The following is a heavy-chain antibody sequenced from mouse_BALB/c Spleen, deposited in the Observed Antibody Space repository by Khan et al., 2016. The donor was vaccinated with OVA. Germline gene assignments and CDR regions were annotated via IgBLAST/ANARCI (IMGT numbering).Heavy chain of an antibody. Sequence: LVESGPELKKPGETVKISCKASGYTFTNYGMNWVKQAPGKGLKWMGWINTYTGEPTYADDFKGRFAFSLETSASTAYLQINNLKNEDTATSFCARNGNYWYFDVWGAGTTVTVSS. CDR2: INTYTGEP. J-gene: IGHJ1*01. CDR1: GYTFTNYG. D-gene: IGHD2-1*01. CDR3: ARNGNYWYFDV. V-gene: IGHV9-3-1*01.